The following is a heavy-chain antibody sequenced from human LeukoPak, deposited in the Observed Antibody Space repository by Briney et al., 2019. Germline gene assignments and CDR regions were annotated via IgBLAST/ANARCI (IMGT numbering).Heavy chain of an antibody. D-gene: IGHD6-19*01. Sequence: PGGSLRLSCAASGFTFSSYAMSWVRQAPGKGRGWVSAISGSGGSTYYADSVKGRFTISRDNSKNTLYLQMNSLRAEDTAVYYCAKRISGWSYYFDYWGQGTLVTVSS. CDR1: GFTFSSYA. CDR2: ISGSGGST. V-gene: IGHV3-23*01. CDR3: AKRISGWSYYFDY. J-gene: IGHJ4*02.